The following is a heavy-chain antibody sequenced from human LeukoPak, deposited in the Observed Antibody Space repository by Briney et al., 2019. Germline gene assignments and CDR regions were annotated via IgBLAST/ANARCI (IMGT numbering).Heavy chain of an antibody. CDR3: ARASYGYCSSTGCSLWYYYYMDV. V-gene: IGHV4-38-2*02. J-gene: IGHJ6*03. Sequence: PSETLSLTCTVSGYSIRSGYYWGWIRQPPGKGLEWIGSIYHSGSTYYNPSLKSRVTISVDTSKDQFSLKLSSVTAADTAVYYCARASYGYCSSTGCSLWYYYYMDVWGKGTTVTVSS. CDR2: IYHSGST. CDR1: GYSIRSGYY. D-gene: IGHD2-2*03.